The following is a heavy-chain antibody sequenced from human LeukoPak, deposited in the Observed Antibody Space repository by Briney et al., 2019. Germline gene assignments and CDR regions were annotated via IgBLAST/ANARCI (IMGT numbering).Heavy chain of an antibody. CDR3: ARGGVVAATLRQYGMDV. J-gene: IGHJ6*02. CDR1: GGSFSGYY. V-gene: IGHV4-34*01. CDR2: INHSGST. Sequence: PSETLSLTCAVYGGSFSGYYWNRIRQPPGKGLEWIGEINHSGSTNYNPSLKSRVTISVDTSKNQFSLKLSSVTAADTAVYYCARGGVVAATLRQYGMDVWGQGTTVTVSS. D-gene: IGHD2-15*01.